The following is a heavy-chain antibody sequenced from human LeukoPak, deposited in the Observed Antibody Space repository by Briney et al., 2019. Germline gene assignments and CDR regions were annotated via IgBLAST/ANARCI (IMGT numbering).Heavy chain of an antibody. CDR1: GFTFSNYW. CDR2: ISGSGGRT. J-gene: IGHJ4*02. CDR3: AKELYYDSSGYPSAFDY. D-gene: IGHD3-22*01. Sequence: PGGSLRLSCTASGFTFSNYWMNWVRQAPGKGLEWVSVISGSGGRTYYADSVKGRFTISRDNSKNTLYLQMNSLRAEDTAVYYCAKELYYDSSGYPSAFDYWGQGTLVTVSS. V-gene: IGHV3-23*01.